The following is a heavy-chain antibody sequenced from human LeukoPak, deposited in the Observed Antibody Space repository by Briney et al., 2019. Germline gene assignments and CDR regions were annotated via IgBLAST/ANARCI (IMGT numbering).Heavy chain of an antibody. CDR1: GFTFSSYW. V-gene: IGHV3-7*01. Sequence: GGSLRLSCAAFGFTFSSYWMSWVRQAPGRGLEWVANIKQDGSEKYYADSVKGRFTISRDNAKNSLYLQMNSLRAEDTAVYYCARDRSWRRGYSGYDTNFDYWGQGTLVTVSS. CDR2: IKQDGSEK. D-gene: IGHD5-12*01. J-gene: IGHJ4*02. CDR3: ARDRSWRRGYSGYDTNFDY.